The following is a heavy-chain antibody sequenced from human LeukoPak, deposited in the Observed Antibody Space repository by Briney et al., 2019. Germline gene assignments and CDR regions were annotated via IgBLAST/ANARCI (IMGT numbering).Heavy chain of an antibody. Sequence: GGSLRLSCAASGFTFSDYYMTWVRQAPGKGLEWVANIKEDGSEIFYVDSVKGRFTISRDNARNSLYLQMNSLRAEDTAVYYCTRTPDGVDYWGQGTLVTVSS. CDR1: GFTFSDYY. J-gene: IGHJ4*02. CDR2: IKEDGSEI. V-gene: IGHV3-7*01. D-gene: IGHD3-10*01. CDR3: TRTPDGVDY.